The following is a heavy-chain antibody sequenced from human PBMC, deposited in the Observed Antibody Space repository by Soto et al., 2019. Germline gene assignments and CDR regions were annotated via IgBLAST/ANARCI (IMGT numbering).Heavy chain of an antibody. D-gene: IGHD3-10*01. CDR3: VRTSVLFSLGEFDS. CDR2: ISVYSNST. CDR1: GYRFIRYG. V-gene: IGHV1-18*04. Sequence: QVELVQSGAEVKKPGASVKVSCKASGYRFIRYGISWVRQAPGQVLEWMGWISVYSNSTSSAQKPQGRITMTTDTTTSPAYMELRSLRSDGTAVYYCVRTSVLFSLGEFDSCGHGTLVTVSS. J-gene: IGHJ5*01.